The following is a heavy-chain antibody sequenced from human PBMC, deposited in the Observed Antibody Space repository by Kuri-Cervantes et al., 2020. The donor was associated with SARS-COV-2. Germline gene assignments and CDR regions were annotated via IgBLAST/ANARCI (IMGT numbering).Heavy chain of an antibody. Sequence: GESLKISCEASGFIFSDYAIDWVRQAPGKGLEWVAIISYDGRNTKFADSVKGRFTISRDNSKNTVSLHMNSLRAEDTAMYYCARGAANYYYMDVRGKGTTVTVSS. V-gene: IGHV3-30*04. CDR1: GFIFSDYA. CDR2: ISYDGRNT. J-gene: IGHJ6*03. CDR3: ARGAANYYYMDV. D-gene: IGHD3-16*01.